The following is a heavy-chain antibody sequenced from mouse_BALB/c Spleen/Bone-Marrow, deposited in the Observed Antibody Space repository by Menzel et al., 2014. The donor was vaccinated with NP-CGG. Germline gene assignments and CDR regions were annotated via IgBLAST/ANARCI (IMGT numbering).Heavy chain of an antibody. D-gene: IGHD1-1*01. CDR1: GFTFSSYT. V-gene: IGHV5-12-2*01. Sequence: DVKLVESGGGLVQPGVSLKLSCAASGFTFSSYTMSWVRQTPEKRLEWVAYVSNGGGSTYYPDTVKGRFTISRDNAKNTLYLQMSSLKSEDTAMYYCARHGYYGSRAMDYWGQGTSVTVSS. J-gene: IGHJ4*01. CDR2: VSNGGGST. CDR3: ARHGYYGSRAMDY.